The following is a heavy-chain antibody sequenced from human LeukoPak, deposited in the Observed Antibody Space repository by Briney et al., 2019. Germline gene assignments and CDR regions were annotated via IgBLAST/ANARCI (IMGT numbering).Heavy chain of an antibody. CDR2: ISYDGSKK. J-gene: IGHJ4*02. CDR3: ARAEFYFDSSGYYPFDL. D-gene: IGHD3-22*01. Sequence: PGRSLRLSCAASGFTFSSYAAHWVRQAPGKGLEWVAAISYDGSKKYYADSVKGRFTISRDNSKNTLDRQVSSPRVEDTAMYYCARAEFYFDSSGYYPFDLWGQGTLVTVSS. V-gene: IGHV3-30*15. CDR1: GFTFSSYA.